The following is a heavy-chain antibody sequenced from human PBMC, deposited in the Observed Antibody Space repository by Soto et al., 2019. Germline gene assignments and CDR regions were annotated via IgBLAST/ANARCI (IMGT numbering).Heavy chain of an antibody. V-gene: IGHV3-23*01. D-gene: IGHD3-22*01. CDR3: AKDRASIDYYDSSGYYHY. CDR1: GFTFSSYA. J-gene: IGHJ4*02. CDR2: ISGSGGST. Sequence: GGSLRLSCAASGFTFSSYAMSWVRQAPGKGLEWVSAISGSGGSTYYADSVKGRFTISRDNSKNTLYLQMNSLRAEDTAVYYCAKDRASIDYYDSSGYYHYWGQGTLVTVSS.